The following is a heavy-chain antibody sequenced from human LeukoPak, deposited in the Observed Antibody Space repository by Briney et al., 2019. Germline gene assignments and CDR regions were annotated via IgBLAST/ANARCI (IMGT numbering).Heavy chain of an antibody. V-gene: IGHV1-46*03. CDR2: LNPSGGST. J-gene: IGHJ3*02. CDR3: TSRAVTTGLGAFDI. Sequence: VASVTVSCKASGYTFTSYYMHWVRQAPGQGLEGMGILNPSGGSTSYAQKFQGRVTMTRDMPTSTVYMELSSLRSEDTAVYYCTSRAVTTGLGAFDIWGQGTMVTVSS. CDR1: GYTFTSYY. D-gene: IGHD4-17*01.